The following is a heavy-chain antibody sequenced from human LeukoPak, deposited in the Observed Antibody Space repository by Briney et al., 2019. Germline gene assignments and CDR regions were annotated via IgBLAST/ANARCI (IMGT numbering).Heavy chain of an antibody. CDR1: GGSISSGSYY. V-gene: IGHV4-61*02. CDR3: AGTDFWSGYLPTNWFDP. CDR2: IYTSGST. J-gene: IGHJ5*02. D-gene: IGHD3-3*01. Sequence: SQTLSLTCTVSGGSISSGSYYWSWIRQPAGKGLEWIGRIYTSGSTNYNPSLRSRVTISVDTSKNQFSLKLSSVTAADTAVYYCAGTDFWSGYLPTNWFDPWGQGTLVTVSS.